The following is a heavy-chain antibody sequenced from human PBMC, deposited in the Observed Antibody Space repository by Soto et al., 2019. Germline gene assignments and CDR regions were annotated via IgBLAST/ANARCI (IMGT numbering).Heavy chain of an antibody. CDR3: ARPGEGSYSSNHHYYYALDV. CDR2: IVPIFGTT. D-gene: IGHD3-16*01. Sequence: QVQLLQSGAEVKKPGSSVKVSCTVSGGIFRRYAISWVRQAPGQGLEWLGGIVPIFGTTNYAQKFQGRVTISADESTSTAYMDLSSLRSDDTAVYYCARPGEGSYSSNHHYYYALDVWGQGTTVTVSS. CDR1: GGIFRRYA. V-gene: IGHV1-69*01. J-gene: IGHJ6*02.